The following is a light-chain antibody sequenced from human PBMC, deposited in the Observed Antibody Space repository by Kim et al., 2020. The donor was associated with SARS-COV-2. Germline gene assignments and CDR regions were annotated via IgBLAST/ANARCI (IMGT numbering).Light chain of an antibody. CDR3: HSYDSSLSGYV. Sequence: QKVTISCTGSSTNIGSPYDVHWYQHLPGTAPKLLIYGDTNRPSGVPDRFSASKSGTSASLAITELQVEDEADYYCHSYDSSLSGYVFGTGTKVTVL. V-gene: IGLV1-40*01. CDR1: STNIGSPYD. CDR2: GDT. J-gene: IGLJ1*01.